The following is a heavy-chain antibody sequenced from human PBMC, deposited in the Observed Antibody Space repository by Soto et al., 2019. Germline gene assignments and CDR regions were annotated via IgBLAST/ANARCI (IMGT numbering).Heavy chain of an antibody. V-gene: IGHV6-1*01. J-gene: IGHJ5*02. Sequence: SQTLSLTCAISGDSVSSNSAAWNWIRQSPSRGLEWLGRTYYRSKWYNDYAVSVKSRITINPDTSKNQFSLQLNSVTPEDTAVYYCARDKVGAYNWNYGEWSDNWFDPWGQGTLVTVSS. D-gene: IGHD1-7*01. CDR3: ARDKVGAYNWNYGEWSDNWFDP. CDR1: GDSVSSNSAA. CDR2: TYYRSKWYN.